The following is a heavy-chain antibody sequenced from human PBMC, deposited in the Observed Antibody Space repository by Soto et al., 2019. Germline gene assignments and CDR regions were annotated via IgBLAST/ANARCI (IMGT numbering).Heavy chain of an antibody. CDR3: ARYGSGSLDY. V-gene: IGHV4-59*01. Sequence: PFLTSTEPGRALSGYYSRWSRQPPGKGLECIGYIYYIGSTNYNPSLKSRVTISVDTSKNQFSLKLSSVTAADTAVYYCARYGSGSLDYWGKGTLVTVSS. J-gene: IGHJ4*02. CDR2: IYYIGST. D-gene: IGHD3-10*01. CDR1: GRALSGYY.